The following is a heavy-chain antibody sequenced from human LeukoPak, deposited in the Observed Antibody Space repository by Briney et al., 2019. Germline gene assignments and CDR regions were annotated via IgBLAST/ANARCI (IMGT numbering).Heavy chain of an antibody. CDR3: ASMESYAFDI. CDR2: IYYSGST. CDR1: GGSISSSSYY. Sequence: SETLSLTCTVSGGSISSSSYYWGWIRQPPGKGLEWIGSIYYSGSTYYNPSLKSRVTISVDTSKNQFSLKLSSVTAADTAVYYCASMESYAFDIWGQGTMVTVSS. D-gene: IGHD3-3*01. V-gene: IGHV4-39*07. J-gene: IGHJ3*02.